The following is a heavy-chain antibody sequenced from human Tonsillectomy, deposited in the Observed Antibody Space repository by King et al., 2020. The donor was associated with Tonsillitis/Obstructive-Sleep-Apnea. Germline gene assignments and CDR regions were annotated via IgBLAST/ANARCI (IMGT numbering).Heavy chain of an antibody. V-gene: IGHV1-69*12. D-gene: IGHD2-2*01. J-gene: IGHJ6*03. CDR3: AREYCSSILCGRWGHYMDV. CDR2: SIPIFGTA. CDR1: GGTFSSYA. Sequence: VQLVQSGAEVKKPGSSVKVSCKASGGTFSSYAISWVRQAPGQGLEWMGGSIPIFGTANYAQKFQGRVTITADEYTSTAYMELSSLRSEDTAVYYCAREYCSSILCGRWGHYMDVWGKGTTVTVSS.